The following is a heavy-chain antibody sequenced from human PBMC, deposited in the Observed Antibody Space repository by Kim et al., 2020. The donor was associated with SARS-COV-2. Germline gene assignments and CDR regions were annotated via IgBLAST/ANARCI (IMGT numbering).Heavy chain of an antibody. V-gene: IGHV4-59*01. J-gene: IGHJ5*02. CDR1: GGSISSYY. Sequence: SETLSLTCTVSGGSISSYYWSWIRQPPGKGLEWIGYIYYSGSTNYNPSLKSRVTISVDTSKNQFSLKLSSVTAADTAVYYCARDIYDFWSGQGCNWFDPWGQGTLVTVSS. CDR2: IYYSGST. CDR3: ARDIYDFWSGQGCNWFDP. D-gene: IGHD3-3*01.